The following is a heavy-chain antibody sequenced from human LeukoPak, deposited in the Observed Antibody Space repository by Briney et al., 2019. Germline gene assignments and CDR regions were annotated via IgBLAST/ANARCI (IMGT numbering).Heavy chain of an antibody. CDR3: ARDRGITMIVFDY. Sequence: GRSLRLSCAASGFTFSSYGMHWVRQAPGKGLEWVAVIWYDGSNKYYADSVKGRFTISRDNSKNTLYPQMNSLRAEDTAVYYCARDRGITMIVFDYWGQGTLVTVSS. D-gene: IGHD3-22*01. J-gene: IGHJ4*02. CDR2: IWYDGSNK. V-gene: IGHV3-33*01. CDR1: GFTFSSYG.